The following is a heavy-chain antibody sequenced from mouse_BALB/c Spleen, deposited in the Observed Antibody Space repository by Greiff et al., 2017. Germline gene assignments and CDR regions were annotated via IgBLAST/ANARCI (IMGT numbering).Heavy chain of an antibody. V-gene: IGHV1-82*01. CDR3: ARCGGNYDYCYAMDY. CDR1: GYAFSSSW. J-gene: IGHJ4*01. D-gene: IGHD2-1*01. CDR2: IYPGDGDT. Sequence: QVQLKESGPELVKPGASVKISCKASGYAFSSSWMNWVKQRPGQGLEWIGRIYPGDGDTNYNGKFKGKATLTADKSSSTAYMQLSSLTSVDSAVYFCARCGGNYDYCYAMDYWGQGTSVTVSS.